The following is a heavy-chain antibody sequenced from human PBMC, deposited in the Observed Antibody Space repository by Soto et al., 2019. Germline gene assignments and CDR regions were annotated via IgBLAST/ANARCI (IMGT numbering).Heavy chain of an antibody. CDR2: ISGSGYST. CDR1: GFTFSSYG. J-gene: IGHJ6*02. V-gene: IGHV3-23*01. CDR3: AKDYARDRSSPYGMDV. D-gene: IGHD6-13*01. Sequence: GGSLRLSCAASGFTFSSYGMSWVRQAPGKGLEWVSGISGSGYSTYYADSVKGRFTISRGNSKNTLHLQMNSLRAEDTAVYYCAKDYARDRSSPYGMDVWGQGTTVTVSS.